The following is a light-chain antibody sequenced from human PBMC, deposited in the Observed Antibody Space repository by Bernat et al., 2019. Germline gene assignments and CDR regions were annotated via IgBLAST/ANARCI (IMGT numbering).Light chain of an antibody. CDR3: QAGDRSTVI. Sequence: SYELTQPTSVSVSPGQTAIITCSGDKLGDKYTCWYQQKPGQSPVLVIYQDNKRPSGIPARFSGSNSGNTATLTISGTQAMDEADYYCQAGDRSTVIFGGGTKVTVL. J-gene: IGLJ2*01. V-gene: IGLV3-1*01. CDR1: KLGDKY. CDR2: QDN.